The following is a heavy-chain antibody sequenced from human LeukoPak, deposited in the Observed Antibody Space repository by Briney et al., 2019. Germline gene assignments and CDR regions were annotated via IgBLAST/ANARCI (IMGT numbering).Heavy chain of an antibody. D-gene: IGHD6-13*01. Sequence: AASVKVSCKVSGYTLTELSMHWVRQAPGKGLEWMGGFDPEDGETIYAQKFQGRVTMTEDTSTDTAYMELNSLRSEDTAVYYCATVKGGSSWLGLDYWGQGTLVTVSS. V-gene: IGHV1-24*01. CDR1: GYTLTELS. CDR2: FDPEDGET. J-gene: IGHJ4*02. CDR3: ATVKGGSSWLGLDY.